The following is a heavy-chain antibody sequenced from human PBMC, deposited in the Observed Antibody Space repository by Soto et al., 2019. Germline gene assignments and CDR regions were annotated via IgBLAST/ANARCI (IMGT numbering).Heavy chain of an antibody. V-gene: IGHV1-46*01. Sequence: QVQLVQSGAEVKKPGASVKVSCKASTYTFTSYYIHWVRQAPGQGLEWMGIINPSGGSTSYAQKFQGRVTMTRDTSTSTVYMELSSLRSEDTAVYYCARDQGRLCSSTSCSFDPRGQGTLVTVSS. J-gene: IGHJ5*02. CDR2: INPSGGST. CDR1: TYTFTSYY. CDR3: ARDQGRLCSSTSCSFDP. D-gene: IGHD2-2*01.